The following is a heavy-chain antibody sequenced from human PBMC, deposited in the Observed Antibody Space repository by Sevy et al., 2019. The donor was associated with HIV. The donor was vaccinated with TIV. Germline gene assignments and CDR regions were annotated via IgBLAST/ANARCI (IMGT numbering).Heavy chain of an antibody. D-gene: IGHD5-18*01. CDR2: IYPDDSDT. CDR3: ARRAGDTSHFDF. J-gene: IGHJ2*01. V-gene: IGHV5-51*01. CDR1: GYSFTTYW. Sequence: GESLKSSCKGSGYSFTTYWIGWVRQMPGKGLEWMGIIYPDDSDTRYSPSFQGQVTISADKSISTAYLHWSSLEASDTATYYCARRAGDTSHFDFWGRGTLVTVSS.